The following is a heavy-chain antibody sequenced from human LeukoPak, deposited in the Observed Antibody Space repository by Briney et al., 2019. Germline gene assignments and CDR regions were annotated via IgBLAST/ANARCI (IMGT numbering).Heavy chain of an antibody. CDR3: AKDVVTTGPYYYDH. CDR1: GFTFNNFG. J-gene: IGHJ4*02. V-gene: IGHV3-30*18. D-gene: IGHD2-21*02. Sequence: PGGSLRLSCEASGFTFNNFGMHWVRQAPGKGLEWVAVISDDGSNKNYADSVKGRFTISRDNSENTLYLQMNSLRGEDTALYYCAKDVVTTGPYYYDHWGQGTLVTVSS. CDR2: ISDDGSNK.